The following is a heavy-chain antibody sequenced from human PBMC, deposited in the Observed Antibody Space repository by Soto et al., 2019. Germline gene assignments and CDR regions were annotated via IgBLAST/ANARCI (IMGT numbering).Heavy chain of an antibody. CDR2: ISYDGSNK. Sequence: QVQLVESGGGVVQPGRSLRLSCAASGFPFTTYGMHWVREGPGKGLDWVAAISYDGSNKFYADSVKGRFTMSRDNSKNTQYLQMNSLRPEDTALYYCVGGQYYFDYRGQGTLVIVSS. J-gene: IGHJ4*02. D-gene: IGHD3-10*01. V-gene: IGHV3-30*03. CDR1: GFPFTTYG. CDR3: VGGQYYFDY.